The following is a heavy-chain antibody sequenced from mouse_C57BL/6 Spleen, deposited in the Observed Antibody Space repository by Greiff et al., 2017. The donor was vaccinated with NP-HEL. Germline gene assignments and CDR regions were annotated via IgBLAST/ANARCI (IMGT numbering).Heavy chain of an antibody. Sequence: QVQLKQPGAELVKPGASVKLSCKASGYTFTSYWMHWVKQRPGQGLEWIGMIHPNSGSTNYNEKFKSKATLTVDKSSSTAYMQLSSLTSASSAVYYCARSLRTRVVEEGYFDVWGTGTTVTVSS. CDR2: IHPNSGST. CDR1: GYTFTSYW. D-gene: IGHD1-1*01. V-gene: IGHV1-64*01. CDR3: ARSLRTRVVEEGYFDV. J-gene: IGHJ1*03.